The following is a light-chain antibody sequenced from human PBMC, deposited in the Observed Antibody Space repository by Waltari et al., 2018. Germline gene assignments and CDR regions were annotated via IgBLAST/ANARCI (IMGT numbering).Light chain of an antibody. CDR3: QKYDNGLGT. Sequence: DIVMTQSPATLSVFPGDRATLSCRASQSIRSNLAWYQHKPGQAPTLLIYGASTRATGIPARFSGSVYGTEFALTISILQSEDFAVYFCQKYDNGLGTFGQGTKVEIK. CDR2: GAS. J-gene: IGKJ1*01. V-gene: IGKV3-15*01. CDR1: QSIRSN.